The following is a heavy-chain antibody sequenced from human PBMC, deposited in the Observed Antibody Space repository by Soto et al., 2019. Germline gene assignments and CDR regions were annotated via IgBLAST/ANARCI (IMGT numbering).Heavy chain of an antibody. CDR1: GFSLTTRGVG. V-gene: IGHV2-5*02. J-gene: IGHJ5*02. CDR3: AHIPNYYTYDWFDP. D-gene: IGHD3-3*01. CDR2: IYWDDDK. Sequence: QITLKESGPTLVKPTQTLTLTCTFSGFSLTTRGVGVGWIRQPPGKALECLALIYWDDDKRYSPSLQSRLSITKDTSKNQVVLTMTNVDPVDTATYYCAHIPNYYTYDWFDPWGQGTLVSVSS.